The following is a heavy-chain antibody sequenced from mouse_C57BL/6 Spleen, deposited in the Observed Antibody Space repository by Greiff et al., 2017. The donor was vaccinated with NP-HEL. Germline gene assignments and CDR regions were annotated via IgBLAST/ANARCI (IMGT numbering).Heavy chain of an antibody. CDR1: GFTFSDYG. J-gene: IGHJ2*01. D-gene: IGHD1-1*01. Sequence: EVMLVESGGGLVKPGGSLKLSCAASGFTFSDYGMHWVRQAPEKGLEWVAYISSGSSTIHYADTVKGRFTISRDNAKNTLFLQMTSLRSEDTAMYYCATRVVATYDYWGQGTTLTVS. V-gene: IGHV5-17*01. CDR2: ISSGSSTI. CDR3: ATRVVATYDY.